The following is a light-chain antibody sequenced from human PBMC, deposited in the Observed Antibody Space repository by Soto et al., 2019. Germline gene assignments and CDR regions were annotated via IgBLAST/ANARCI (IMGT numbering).Light chain of an antibody. V-gene: IGKV3-11*01. CDR2: DAS. J-gene: IGKJ5*01. CDR3: QQRSNWPIT. CDR1: QSVGSL. Sequence: EIVLTQSPATLSLSPGEGVTLSCRASQSVGSLLAWYQQKPGQALRLVIYDASNRATGIPARFSGSGSGTDFTLTISTLEPEDFAVYYCQQRSNWPITFGQGTRLESK.